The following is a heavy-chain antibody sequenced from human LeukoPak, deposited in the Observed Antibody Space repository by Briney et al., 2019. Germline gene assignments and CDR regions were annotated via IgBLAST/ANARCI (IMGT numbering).Heavy chain of an antibody. J-gene: IGHJ4*02. CDR1: GFSFRNYD. V-gene: IGHV3-13*01. CDR3: ARESTVGAGLDF. D-gene: IGHD1-26*01. CDR2: IGTDGYT. Sequence: PGGSLRLSCAASGFSFRNYDMHWVRQVPGKGLDWVSAIGTDGYTYYPDPVKGRFTISRANAKNSLYLQLNSLRAGDTAVYYCARESTVGAGLDFWGQGTLVTVSS.